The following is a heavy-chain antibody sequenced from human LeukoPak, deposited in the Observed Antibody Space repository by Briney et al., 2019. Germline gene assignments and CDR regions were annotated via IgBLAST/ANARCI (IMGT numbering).Heavy chain of an antibody. CDR1: GFTFTNAW. V-gene: IGHV3-15*07. CDR3: STLTSRGLSDS. CDR2: IKSKADGETI. J-gene: IGHJ4*02. Sequence: GGSLRLSWAASGFTFTNAWMNWVRQAPGKGLEWVGRIKSKADGETIDYAAPVKGRFTFSRDDSKNMLYLQMNSLKSEDTAVYYCSTLTSRGLSDSWGQGTLVTVSS. D-gene: IGHD1-20*01.